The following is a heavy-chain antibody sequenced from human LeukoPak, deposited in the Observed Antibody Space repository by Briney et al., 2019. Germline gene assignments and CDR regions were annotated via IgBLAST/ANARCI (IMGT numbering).Heavy chain of an antibody. CDR3: ARAGGYCSGGSCYDNVFDY. V-gene: IGHV3-30*02. CDR2: IRYDGSNK. Sequence: GGSLRLSCAASGFTFSSYGMHWVRQAPGKGLEWVAFIRYDGSNKYYADSVKGRFTISRDNSKNTLYLQMNSLRAEDTAVYYCARAGGYCSGGSCYDNVFDYWGQGTLVTVSS. J-gene: IGHJ4*02. CDR1: GFTFSSYG. D-gene: IGHD2-15*01.